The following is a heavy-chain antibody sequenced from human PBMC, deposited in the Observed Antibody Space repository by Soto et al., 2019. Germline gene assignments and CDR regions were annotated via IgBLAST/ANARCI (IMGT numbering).Heavy chain of an antibody. D-gene: IGHD5-12*01. J-gene: IGHJ4*02. CDR3: AAGGGLPRYC. CDR2: IYHRGST. V-gene: IGHV4-30-2*01. Sequence: QLQLQESGSGLVKPSQTLSLTCAVSGGSISSGGDSWRWIRQPPGKGLEWIGYIYHRGSTYYNPSLKGRVTMSVDRSKNRFSLTLSSVTAAGTAVYFCAAGGGLPRYCWGQGTLVAVSS. CDR1: GGSISSGGDS.